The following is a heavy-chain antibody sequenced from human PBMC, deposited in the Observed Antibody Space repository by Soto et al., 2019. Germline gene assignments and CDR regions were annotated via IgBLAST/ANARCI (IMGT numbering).Heavy chain of an antibody. CDR1: GGSISSGGYY. Sequence: PSETLSLTCTVSGGSISSGGYYWSWIRQHPGKGLEWIGYIYYSGSTYYNPSLKSRVTISVDTSKNQFSLKLSSVTAADTAVYYCARVAAAAGPNLYFDYWGQGTLVTVYS. V-gene: IGHV4-31*03. CDR3: ARVAAAAGPNLYFDY. CDR2: IYYSGST. J-gene: IGHJ4*02. D-gene: IGHD6-13*01.